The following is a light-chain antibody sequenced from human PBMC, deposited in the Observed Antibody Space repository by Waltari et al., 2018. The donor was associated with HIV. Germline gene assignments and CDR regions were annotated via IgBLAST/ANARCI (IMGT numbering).Light chain of an antibody. CDR3: CSYAGSIIYVV. J-gene: IGLJ2*01. Sequence: QSALTQPASVSGSPGQSITLSCPGTPSDIGTYNLVSWYHQYPGKAPKLLIYEVHKRPSGISNRFSGSKSGNTASLTISGLQAEDEAHYYCCSYAGSIIYVVFGGGTKLTVL. CDR2: EVH. CDR1: PSDIGTYNL. V-gene: IGLV2-23*02.